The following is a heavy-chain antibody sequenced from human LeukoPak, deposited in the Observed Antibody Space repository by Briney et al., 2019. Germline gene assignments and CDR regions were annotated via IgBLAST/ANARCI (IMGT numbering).Heavy chain of an antibody. V-gene: IGHV4-38-2*02. D-gene: IGHD3-22*01. CDR1: GYSISSGYY. CDR3: ARRVHYYDTSGYSYYFDY. Sequence: SETLSLTCTVSGYSISSGYYWGWIRQPPGKGLERIGSIYHSGSTYYNPSLKSRVTISVDTSKNHFSLKLSSVTAADTAVYYCARRVHYYDTSGYSYYFDYWGQGTLVTVSS. J-gene: IGHJ4*02. CDR2: IYHSGST.